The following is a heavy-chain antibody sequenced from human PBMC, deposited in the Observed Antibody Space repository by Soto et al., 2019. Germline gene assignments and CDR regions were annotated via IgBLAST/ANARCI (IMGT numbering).Heavy chain of an antibody. CDR3: GRIRLMSQKAIDY. CDR2: MYWDDDK. CDR1: FFSRSTSGVG. J-gene: IGHJ4*02. Sequence: QITLNESGPTLVKPTQTLTLTCIVFFFSRSTSGVGVRWIRQPPGKALEWLGLMYWDDDKRYSPSLKSRLTTTNDAPHKQVVRTVLTIVPGETATYYCGRIRLMSQKAIDYWGQGTPVTVSS. D-gene: IGHD5-12*01. V-gene: IGHV2-5*02.